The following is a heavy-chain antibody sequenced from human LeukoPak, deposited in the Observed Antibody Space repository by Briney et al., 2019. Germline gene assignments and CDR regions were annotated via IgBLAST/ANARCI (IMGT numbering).Heavy chain of an antibody. V-gene: IGHV3-33*01. D-gene: IGHD5-12*01. CDR1: GFTFSSYG. CDR2: IWYDGSNK. CDR3: ARGTYIVATNYAFDI. Sequence: GRSLRLSRAASGFTFSSYGMHWVRQAPGKGLEWVAVIWYDGSNKYYTDFVKGRFTISRDNSKNTLYLQMNSLRAEDTAVYYCARGTYIVATNYAFDIWGQGTMVTVSS. J-gene: IGHJ3*02.